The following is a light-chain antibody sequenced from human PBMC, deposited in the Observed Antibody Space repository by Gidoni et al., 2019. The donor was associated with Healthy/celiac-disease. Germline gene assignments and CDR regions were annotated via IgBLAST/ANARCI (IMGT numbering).Light chain of an antibody. Sequence: CKSSQSVLYSSNNKNYLAWYQRKPGQPPKLLIYWASTRESGVPDRFSGSGSGTDFTLTISSLQAEDVAVYYCQQYYSTPPTFGQGTKVEIK. J-gene: IGKJ1*01. V-gene: IGKV4-1*01. CDR1: QSVLYSSNNKNY. CDR2: WAS. CDR3: QQYYSTPPT.